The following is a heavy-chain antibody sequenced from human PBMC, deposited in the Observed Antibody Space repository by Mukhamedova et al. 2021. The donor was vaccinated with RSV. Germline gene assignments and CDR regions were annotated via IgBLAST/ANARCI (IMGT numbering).Heavy chain of an antibody. CDR3: ARAWYDTSGYSDY. CDR2: ISSSSSYM. V-gene: IGHV3-21*01. J-gene: IGHJ4*02. D-gene: IGHD3-22*01. Sequence: GKGLEWVSSISSSSSYMYYADSVKVRFTISRDNAKNSLFLQMNSLRAEDTAVYYCARAWYDTSGYSDYWCQGTLVTVSA.